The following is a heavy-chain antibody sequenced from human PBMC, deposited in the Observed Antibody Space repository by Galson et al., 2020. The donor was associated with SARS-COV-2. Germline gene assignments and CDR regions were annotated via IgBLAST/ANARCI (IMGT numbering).Heavy chain of an antibody. V-gene: IGHV3-13*01. CDR3: VRAEALHNRPRYVMDV. D-gene: IGHD1-20*01. Sequence: GGSLRLSCTASGFTFSRYDMNWVRQATGKGLEWVSAIGTLGDTYYAGSVKGRFTISRENAENSLYLQMNNLRAGDTAVYYCVRAEALHNRPRYVMDVWSQGTTVTVSS. CDR2: IGTLGDT. J-gene: IGHJ6*02. CDR1: GFTFSRYD.